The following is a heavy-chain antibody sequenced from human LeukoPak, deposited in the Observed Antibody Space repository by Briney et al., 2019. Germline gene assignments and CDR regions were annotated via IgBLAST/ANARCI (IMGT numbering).Heavy chain of an antibody. CDR1: GFTFSLYW. V-gene: IGHV3-7*01. Sequence: PGGSLRLSCTASGFTFSLYWMTWVRLAPGKGLEWVANIKGDGSEKYYVDSVKGRFTISRDNAANSLYLQMNSLRAEDTAIYYCARDYRYYSLTDNFHQFDYWGQGTLVTVSA. CDR2: IKGDGSEK. D-gene: IGHD2-15*01. CDR3: ARDYRYYSLTDNFHQFDY. J-gene: IGHJ4*02.